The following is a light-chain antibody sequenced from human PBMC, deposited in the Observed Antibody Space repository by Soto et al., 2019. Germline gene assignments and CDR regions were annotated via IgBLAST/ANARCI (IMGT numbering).Light chain of an antibody. V-gene: IGKV1-33*01. J-gene: IGKJ4*01. CDR2: HAS. CDR1: QTISSW. Sequence: DIQMTQSPSTLSGSVGDRVTITCRASQTISSWLAWYQQKPGKAPKLLIYHASNLETGVPSRFSGSGSGTDFTFTISGLQPEDIATYYCQQYDSVPLTFGGGTKVEI. CDR3: QQYDSVPLT.